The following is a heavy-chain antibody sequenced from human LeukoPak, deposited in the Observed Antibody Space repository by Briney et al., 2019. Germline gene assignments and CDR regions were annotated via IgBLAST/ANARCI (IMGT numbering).Heavy chain of an antibody. CDR1: GGTFSSYA. D-gene: IGHD2-21*01. CDR2: IIPIFGTA. CDR3: ARFPRTYSPPYYYYGMDV. Sequence: ASVKVSCKASGGTFSSYAISWVRQAPGQGLEWMGGIIPIFGTANYAQKFQGRVTITADESTSTAYMELSSLRSEDTAVYYCARFPRTYSPPYYYYGMDVWGQGTTVTVSS. J-gene: IGHJ6*02. V-gene: IGHV1-69*13.